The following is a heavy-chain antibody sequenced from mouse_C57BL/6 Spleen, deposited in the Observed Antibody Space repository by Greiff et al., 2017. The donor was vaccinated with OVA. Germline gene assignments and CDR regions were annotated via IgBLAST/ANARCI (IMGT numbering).Heavy chain of an antibody. CDR1: GYTFTSYW. D-gene: IGHD2-1*01. J-gene: IGHJ4*01. Sequence: QVQLQQPGAELVKPGASVKLSCKASGYTFTSYWITWVKQRPGQGLEWIGDIYPGSGSTNYNEKFKSKATLTVDTSSSTAYMQISRLTSEDTAVYYCARRECGNYGMYYWGQGTSVTSSS. V-gene: IGHV1-55*01. CDR2: IYPGSGST. CDR3: ARRECGNYGMYY.